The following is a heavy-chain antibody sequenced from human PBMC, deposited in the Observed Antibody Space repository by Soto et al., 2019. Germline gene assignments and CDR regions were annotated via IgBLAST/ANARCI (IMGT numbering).Heavy chain of an antibody. Sequence: EVQLLESGGGLVQPGGSLRLSCAASGFTFSSYAMSWVRQAPGKGLEWVSAISGSGGSTYYADSVKGRYTISRDNSKNPLYLQMNSLRAEDTAVYYCAKVRYSSSWFYGMDVWGQGTTVTVSS. CDR3: AKVRYSSSWFYGMDV. CDR1: GFTFSSYA. D-gene: IGHD6-13*01. V-gene: IGHV3-23*01. J-gene: IGHJ6*02. CDR2: ISGSGGST.